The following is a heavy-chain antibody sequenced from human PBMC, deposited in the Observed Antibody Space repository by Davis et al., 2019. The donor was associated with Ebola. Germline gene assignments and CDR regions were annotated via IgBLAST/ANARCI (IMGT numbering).Heavy chain of an antibody. CDR1: GYTFTNYG. Sequence: AASVKVSCKASGYTFTNYGITWVRQAPGQGLEWMGWINPHNGNTNYAQNVQSRVIMTSDTATTTAYMEVGSLRSDDTAVYYCARAQFPTTSDHWGQGTLVTVSS. CDR2: INPHNGNT. CDR3: ARAQFPTTSDH. J-gene: IGHJ4*02. V-gene: IGHV1-18*04. D-gene: IGHD1-1*01.